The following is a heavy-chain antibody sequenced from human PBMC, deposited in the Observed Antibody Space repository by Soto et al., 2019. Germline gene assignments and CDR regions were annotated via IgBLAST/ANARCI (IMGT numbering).Heavy chain of an antibody. D-gene: IGHD2-2*01. V-gene: IGHV1-69*01. CDR1: GGTFSSHS. CDR3: PREVGYGYFSAAMLD. Sequence: VQLMQSGAEVKQPGSSVKVSCKASGGTFSSHSINWVRQAPGQGLEWMGGIITLSGTANYAQNCQARVTITADQSTITAYIKINSLRTAATAVYYCPREVGYGYFSAAMLDWGQGTTVTVSS. J-gene: IGHJ4*02. CDR2: IITLSGTA.